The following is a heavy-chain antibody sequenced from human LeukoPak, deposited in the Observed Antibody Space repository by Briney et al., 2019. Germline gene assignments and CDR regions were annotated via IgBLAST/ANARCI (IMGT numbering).Heavy chain of an antibody. D-gene: IGHD3-9*01. Sequence: ASVKVSCKASGYTFITYGITWVRQAPGQGLEWMGGISTYDGNTNYAQKFQGRVTMTEDTSTDTAYMELSSLRSEDTAVYYCATRRPNYDILTGYYRNYFDYWGQGTLVTVSS. J-gene: IGHJ4*02. CDR1: GYTFITYG. CDR3: ATRRPNYDILTGYYRNYFDY. V-gene: IGHV1-18*01. CDR2: ISTYDGNT.